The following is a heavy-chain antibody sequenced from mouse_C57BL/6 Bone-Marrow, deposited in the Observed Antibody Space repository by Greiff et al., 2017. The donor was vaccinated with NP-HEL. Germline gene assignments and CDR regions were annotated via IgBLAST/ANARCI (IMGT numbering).Heavy chain of an antibody. J-gene: IGHJ1*03. Sequence: EVKLQESGGGLVKPGGSLKLSCAASGFTFSSYAMSWVRQTPEKRLEWVATISDGGSYTYYPDNVKGRFTISRDNAKNNLYLQMSHLKSEDTAMYYCARDLHLSPIWYFDVWGTGTTVTVSS. V-gene: IGHV5-4*01. D-gene: IGHD1-1*01. CDR1: GFTFSSYA. CDR2: ISDGGSYT. CDR3: ARDLHLSPIWYFDV.